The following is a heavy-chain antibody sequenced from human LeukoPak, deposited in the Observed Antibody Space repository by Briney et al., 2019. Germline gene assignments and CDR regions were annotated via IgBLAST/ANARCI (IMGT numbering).Heavy chain of an antibody. CDR1: GITFSRYS. Sequence: GGSLRLSCAASGITFSRYSLNWVRQAPGKGLEWVSSITTSSSYIYYADSVKGRFTISRDNAQNSLYLQMNSLRAEDTAVYYCAGYGSGSFWGQGTLVTVSS. J-gene: IGHJ4*02. CDR2: ITTSSSYI. V-gene: IGHV3-21*01. CDR3: AGYGSGSF. D-gene: IGHD3-10*01.